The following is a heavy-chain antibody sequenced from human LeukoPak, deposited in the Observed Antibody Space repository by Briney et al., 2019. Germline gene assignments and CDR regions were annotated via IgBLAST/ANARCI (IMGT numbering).Heavy chain of an antibody. V-gene: IGHV5-10-1*01. J-gene: IGHJ3*02. D-gene: IGHD1-14*01. CDR1: GFTFTNYW. Sequence: GESLKISCKGSGFTFTNYWISWVRQMPGKGLEWMGRIDPDDSDTDYSPSFQGHVYISVDKSINTAYFQWSSLKASDTAIYYRARLTAHPGIWGQGTMVTVSS. CDR3: ARLTAHPGI. CDR2: IDPDDSDT.